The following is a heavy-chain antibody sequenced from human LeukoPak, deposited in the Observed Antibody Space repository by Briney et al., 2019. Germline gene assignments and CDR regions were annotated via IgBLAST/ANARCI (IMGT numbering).Heavy chain of an antibody. Sequence: GGSLKLSCAASGFTVSSNYVSWVRQAPRKGLEWVSVIYSGGSTYYADSVKGRFTISRHNSKNTLYPQMNSLRAEDTAVYYCARFATPDYYDSSGSPTDAFDIWGQGTMVTVSS. CDR3: ARFATPDYYDSSGSPTDAFDI. J-gene: IGHJ3*02. V-gene: IGHV3-53*04. D-gene: IGHD3-22*01. CDR2: IYSGGST. CDR1: GFTVSSNY.